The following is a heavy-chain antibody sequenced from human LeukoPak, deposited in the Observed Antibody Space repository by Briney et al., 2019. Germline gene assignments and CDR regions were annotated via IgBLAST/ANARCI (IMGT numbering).Heavy chain of an antibody. J-gene: IGHJ4*02. D-gene: IGHD6-6*01. CDR1: GYTFTNYY. CDR3: ARYIAPRPGPEYYFDS. CDR2: INPGGGST. Sequence: GASVKVSCKASGYTFTNYYLHWLRQAPGQGLEWMGIINPGGGSTNYAQNFQGRVSMTTDMSTTTVYMELSHLRSEDTALYYCARYIAPRPGPEYYFDSWGQGTLVTVSS. V-gene: IGHV1-46*01.